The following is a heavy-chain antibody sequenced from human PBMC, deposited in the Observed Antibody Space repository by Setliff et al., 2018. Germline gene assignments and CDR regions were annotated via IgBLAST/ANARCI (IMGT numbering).Heavy chain of an antibody. CDR1: GYTFTGYY. D-gene: IGHD3-3*01. CDR2: INPNSGGT. J-gene: IGHJ3*02. Sequence: ASVKVSCKPSGYTFTGYYMHWVRQAPGQGLEWMGRINPNSGGTNYAQKFQGRVTMTRDTSISTAYMELSRLRSEDTAVYYCAISTIFGVVSPTPDAFDIWGQGTMVT. CDR3: AISTIFGVVSPTPDAFDI. V-gene: IGHV1-2*06.